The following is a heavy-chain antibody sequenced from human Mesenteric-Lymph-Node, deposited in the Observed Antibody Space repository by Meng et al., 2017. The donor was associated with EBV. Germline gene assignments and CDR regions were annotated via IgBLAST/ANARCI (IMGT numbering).Heavy chain of an antibody. J-gene: IGHJ4*02. CDR2: INTNTGTP. CDR3: AREESGFDAY. Sequence: QVQLVQSGSELKKPAXSVKVSCKASGYTFSNYAIIWLRQAPGQGLEWMGWINTNTGTPTYAQGFTGRFVFSLDTSVSTAYLQISSLKAEDTAVYFCAREESGFDAYWGQGTLVTVAS. D-gene: IGHD1-26*01. V-gene: IGHV7-4-1*02. CDR1: GYTFSNYA.